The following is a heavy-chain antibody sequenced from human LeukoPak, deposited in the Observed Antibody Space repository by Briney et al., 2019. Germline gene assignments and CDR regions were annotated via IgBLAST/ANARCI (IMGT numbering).Heavy chain of an antibody. J-gene: IGHJ3*02. CDR3: AREEREYCGGDCNDAFKI. V-gene: IGHV1-69*01. CDR2: IIPIFGTA. CDR1: GGTFSSYA. D-gene: IGHD2-21*02. Sequence: SVKVSCKASGGTFSSYAISWVRQAPGQGLEWMGGIIPIFGTANYAQKFQGRVTITADESTSTAYMELSSLRSEDTAVYYCAREEREYCGGDCNDAFKIWAQGTMVTVSS.